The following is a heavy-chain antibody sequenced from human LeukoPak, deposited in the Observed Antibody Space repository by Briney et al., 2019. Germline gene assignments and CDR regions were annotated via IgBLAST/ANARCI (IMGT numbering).Heavy chain of an antibody. V-gene: IGHV3-66*02. CDR3: ARRGKDFWSGYYTGLDY. CDR1: GFTVSSNY. D-gene: IGHD3-3*01. CDR2: IYSGGST. J-gene: IGHJ4*02. Sequence: GGSLRLSCAASGFTVSSNYMSWVRQAPGEGLEWVSVIYSGGSTYYADSVKGRFTISRDNSKNTLYLQMNSLRAEDTAVYYCARRGKDFWSGYYTGLDYWGQGTLVTVSS.